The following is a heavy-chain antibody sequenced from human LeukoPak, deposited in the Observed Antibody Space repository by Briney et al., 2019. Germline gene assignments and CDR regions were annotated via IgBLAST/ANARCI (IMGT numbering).Heavy chain of an antibody. CDR3: AKDGVDYYGSGSLDY. J-gene: IGHJ4*02. CDR1: GFTFSSYG. Sequence: GGSLRLSCAASGFTFSSYGMHWVRQAPGKGLEWVAVISYDGSNKYYADSVKGRFTISRDNSKNTLYLQMNSLRAEDTAVYYCAKDGVDYYGSGSLDYWGQGTQVTVSS. CDR2: ISYDGSNK. D-gene: IGHD3-10*01. V-gene: IGHV3-30*18.